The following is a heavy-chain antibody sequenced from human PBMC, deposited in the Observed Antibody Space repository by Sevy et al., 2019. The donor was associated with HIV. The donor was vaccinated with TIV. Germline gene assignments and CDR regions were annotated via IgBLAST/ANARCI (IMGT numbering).Heavy chain of an antibody. D-gene: IGHD6-19*01. V-gene: IGHV3-66*02. Sequence: GGSLRLSCAISGFTVNDKYIIWVRQAPGKGLEWVSVIFSSGSTYYADSAKGRFTISRDNSKNTGDLQMNSVGAEDTAVYYCVSLFLSYRSGWSYFDYWGQGTLVTVSS. J-gene: IGHJ4*02. CDR3: VSLFLSYRSGWSYFDY. CDR1: GFTVNDKY. CDR2: IFSSGST.